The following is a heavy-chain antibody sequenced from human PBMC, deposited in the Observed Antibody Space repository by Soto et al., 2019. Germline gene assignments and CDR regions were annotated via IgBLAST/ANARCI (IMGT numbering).Heavy chain of an antibody. D-gene: IGHD2-2*01. J-gene: IGHJ6*02. CDR2: ISYDGSNK. CDR1: GFTFSSYA. Sequence: GGSLRLSCAASGFTFSSYAMHWVRQAPGKGLEWVAVISYDGSNKYYADSVKGRFTISRDNSKNTLYLQMNSLRAEDTAVYYCARDPMARYCSSTSCARIHYYYYYGMDVWGQGTTVTVSS. V-gene: IGHV3-30-3*01. CDR3: ARDPMARYCSSTSCARIHYYYYYGMDV.